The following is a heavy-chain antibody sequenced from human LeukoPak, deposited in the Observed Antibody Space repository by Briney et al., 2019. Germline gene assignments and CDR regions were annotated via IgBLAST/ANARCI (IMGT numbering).Heavy chain of an antibody. CDR1: GGSIRSSSYY. CDR2: IYYSGST. Sequence: PSETLSLTCTVSGGSIRSSSYYWGWIRQPPGKGLEWIGTIYYSGSTYYNPSLKSRVTISRDTSKNQFSLKLSSVAAADTAVFYCARVYSDYYNTSGYPFDYWGQGTLVTVSS. J-gene: IGHJ4*02. V-gene: IGHV4-39*01. CDR3: ARVYSDYYNTSGYPFDY. D-gene: IGHD3-22*01.